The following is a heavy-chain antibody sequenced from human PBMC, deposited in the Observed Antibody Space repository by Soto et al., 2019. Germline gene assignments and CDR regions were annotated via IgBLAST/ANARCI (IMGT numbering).Heavy chain of an antibody. Sequence: LSLSCAASGFTFSDHYMSWIRQAPGKGLEWVSYITNSGGSTYYADSVKGRFTISRDNAKNSLYLQMNSLRAEDTAVYYCARDRSSSWYGRGYYYYGMDVWGQGTTVTVSS. CDR3: ARDRSSSWYGRGYYYYGMDV. J-gene: IGHJ6*02. CDR1: GFTFSDHY. CDR2: ITNSGGST. D-gene: IGHD6-13*01. V-gene: IGHV3-11*01.